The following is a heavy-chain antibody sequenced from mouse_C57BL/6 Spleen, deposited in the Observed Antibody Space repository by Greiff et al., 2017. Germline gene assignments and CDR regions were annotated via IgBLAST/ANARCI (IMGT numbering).Heavy chain of an antibody. CDR1: GFNIQDDY. CDR2: IDPENGDT. J-gene: IGHJ1*03. D-gene: IGHD1-1*01. V-gene: IGHV14-4*01. Sequence: EVQLQPSGAELVRPGASVKLSCTASGFNIQDDYMHWVKQRPEQGLEWIGWIDPENGDTEYASKFQGKATITADTYSNTAYLQLSSLTSEDTAVYYCTTYSYYDSTSYFDVWGTGTTVTVSS. CDR3: TTYSYYDSTSYFDV.